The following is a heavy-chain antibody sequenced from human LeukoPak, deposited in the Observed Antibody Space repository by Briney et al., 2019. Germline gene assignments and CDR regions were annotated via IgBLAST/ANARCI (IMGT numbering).Heavy chain of an antibody. CDR1: GWSFSGYY. V-gene: IGHV4-34*01. CDR3: ARSRGWLQSHPLGY. D-gene: IGHD5-24*01. CDR2: IHHSGNN. Sequence: PSETLSLTCAVYGWSFSGYYWSWIRQPPGKGLEWVGEIHHSGNNNYNPALMSRVTISVDTPKIQFSLKLSSVTAADTAVYYCARSRGWLQSHPLGYWGQGTLVTVSS. J-gene: IGHJ4*02.